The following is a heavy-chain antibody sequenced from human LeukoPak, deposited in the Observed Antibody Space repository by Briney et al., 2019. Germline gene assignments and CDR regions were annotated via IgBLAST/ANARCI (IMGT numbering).Heavy chain of an antibody. V-gene: IGHV3-30*18. J-gene: IGHJ4*02. CDR3: AKDVILRYFDWSFDY. D-gene: IGHD3-9*01. Sequence: GGSLRLSCAASGFTLRDYWMSWMRQAPGKGLEWVAVISYDGSNKYYADSVKGRFTISRDNSKNTLYLQMNSLRAEDTAVYYCAKDVILRYFDWSFDYWGQGTLVTVSS. CDR1: GFTLRDYW. CDR2: ISYDGSNK.